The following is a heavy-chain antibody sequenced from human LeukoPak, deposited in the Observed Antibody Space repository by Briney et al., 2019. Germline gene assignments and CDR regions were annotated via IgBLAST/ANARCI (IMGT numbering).Heavy chain of an antibody. D-gene: IGHD4-17*01. CDR2: IQSSGST. CDR1: GGSIRSYY. V-gene: IGHV4-4*07. CDR3: ARDSGDGYFQH. Sequence: SSETLSLTCTVSGGSIRSYYWNWIRQPAGKGLEWIGRIQSSGSTNHNPSLKSRVTMSVDTSKNQFSLKLRSVTAADTAVYYCARDSGDGYFQHWGQGTRVTVSS. J-gene: IGHJ1*01.